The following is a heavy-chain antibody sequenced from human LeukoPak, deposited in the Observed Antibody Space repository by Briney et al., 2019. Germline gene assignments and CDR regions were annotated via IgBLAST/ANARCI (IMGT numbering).Heavy chain of an antibody. CDR3: AKDYYYDSSGYPYYFDY. CDR1: GFTFSSYG. CDR2: ISGSGGST. J-gene: IGHJ4*02. Sequence: GGSLRLSCAASGFTFSSYGMSWVRQAPGKGLEWVSAISGSGGSTYYADSVKGRFTISRDNSKSTLYLQMNSLRAEDTAVYYCAKDYYYDSSGYPYYFDYWGQGTLVTVSS. D-gene: IGHD3-22*01. V-gene: IGHV3-23*01.